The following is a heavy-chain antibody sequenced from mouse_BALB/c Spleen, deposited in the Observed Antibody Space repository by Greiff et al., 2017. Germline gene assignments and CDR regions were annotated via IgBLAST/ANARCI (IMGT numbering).Heavy chain of an antibody. Sequence: EVMLVESGGGLVQPGGSRKLSCAASGFTFSSFGMHWVRQAPEKGLEWVAYISSGSSTIYYADTVKGRFTISRDNPKNTLFLQMTSLRSEDTAMYYCAREDDGYYGGAMDYWGQGTSVTVSS. V-gene: IGHV5-17*02. D-gene: IGHD2-3*01. CDR3: AREDDGYYGGAMDY. J-gene: IGHJ4*01. CDR2: ISSGSSTI. CDR1: GFTFSSFG.